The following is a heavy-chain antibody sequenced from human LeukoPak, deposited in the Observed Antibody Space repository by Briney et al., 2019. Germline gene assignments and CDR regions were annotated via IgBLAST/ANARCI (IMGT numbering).Heavy chain of an antibody. Sequence: SETLSLTCAVYGGSFSGYYWSWIRQPPGKGLEWIGEINHSGSTDYNPSLKSRVSISVDTSKNQFSLKLSSVTAADTAVYYCARTTTIVVVPAAILYFDYWGQGTLVTVSS. V-gene: IGHV4-34*01. CDR2: INHSGST. D-gene: IGHD2-2*01. CDR3: ARTTTIVVVPAAILYFDY. J-gene: IGHJ4*02. CDR1: GGSFSGYY.